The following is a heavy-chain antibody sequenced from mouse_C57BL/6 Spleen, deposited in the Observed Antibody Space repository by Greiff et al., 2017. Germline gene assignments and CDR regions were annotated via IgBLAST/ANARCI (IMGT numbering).Heavy chain of an antibody. Sequence: EVQVVESGGGLAKPGGSLKLSCAASGFTFSDYGMHWVRQAPEKGLEWVAYISSGSSTIYYADTVKGRFTISRDNAKNTLFLQMTSLRSEDTAMYYCARDGFYAMDDWGQGTSVTVSS. CDR1: GFTFSDYG. V-gene: IGHV5-17*01. J-gene: IGHJ4*01. CDR3: ARDGFYAMDD. CDR2: ISSGSSTI. D-gene: IGHD2-3*01.